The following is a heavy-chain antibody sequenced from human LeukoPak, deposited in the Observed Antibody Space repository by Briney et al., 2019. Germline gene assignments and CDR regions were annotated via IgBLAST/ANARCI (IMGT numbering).Heavy chain of an antibody. J-gene: IGHJ4*02. V-gene: IGHV3-48*01. Sequence: GGSLRLSCAASGFTFSSYSMNWVRQAPGKGLEWVSYISSSSSTIYYADSVKGRFTISRDNAKNSLHLQMNSLRAEDTAVYYCARDLQSMTYYYDSSFDYWGQGTLVTVSS. CDR2: ISSSSSTI. CDR3: ARDLQSMTYYYDSSFDY. CDR1: GFTFSSYS. D-gene: IGHD3-22*01.